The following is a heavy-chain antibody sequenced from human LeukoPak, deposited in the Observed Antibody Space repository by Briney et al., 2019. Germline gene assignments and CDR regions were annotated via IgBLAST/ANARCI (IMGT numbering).Heavy chain of an antibody. CDR3: ARGFLDFDS. V-gene: IGHV3-33*01. Sequence: PGGSLRLSCVASGFTFSSFGMHWVRQAPGKGLEWVALIWYDGSNTYYAGSVKGRFTISRDDSKNTVYLQMNSLRAEDTALYYCARGFLDFDSWGQGTLVIVSS. D-gene: IGHD3-3*01. CDR1: GFTFSSFG. J-gene: IGHJ4*02. CDR2: IWYDGSNT.